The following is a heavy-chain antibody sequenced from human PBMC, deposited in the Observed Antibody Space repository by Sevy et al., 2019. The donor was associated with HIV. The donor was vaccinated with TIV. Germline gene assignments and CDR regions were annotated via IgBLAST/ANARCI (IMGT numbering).Heavy chain of an antibody. CDR2: ITPNSGGT. CDR1: GYTFAGYY. D-gene: IGHD2-2*01. V-gene: IGHV1-2*02. Sequence: ASVKVSCKASGYTFAGYYMHWVRQAPGQGLEWMGWITPNSGGTNYAQKFQGRVTMTRDTSISTAYMELSRLRSDDTAVYYCAREVLAYCSSTSCYEGLSYWGQGTLVTVSS. J-gene: IGHJ4*02. CDR3: AREVLAYCSSTSCYEGLSY.